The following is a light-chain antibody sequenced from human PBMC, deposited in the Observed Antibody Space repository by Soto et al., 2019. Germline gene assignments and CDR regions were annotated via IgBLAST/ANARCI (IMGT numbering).Light chain of an antibody. V-gene: IGKV3-20*01. CDR3: QQYGTSALT. CDR1: QSVSSSY. J-gene: IGKJ4*01. CDR2: GTS. Sequence: IVLTQSPGTLSLSLGERATLSCRASQSVSSSYLVWYQQRPGQPPRLLIYGTSTRAAGISDRFSGSGSGTDFTLTIYRLEPGDSAVYYCQQYGTSALTFGGGTKVEIK.